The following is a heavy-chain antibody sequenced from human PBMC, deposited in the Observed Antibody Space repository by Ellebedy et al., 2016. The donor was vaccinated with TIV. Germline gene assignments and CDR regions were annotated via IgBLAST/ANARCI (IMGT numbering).Heavy chain of an antibody. Sequence: ASVKVSXXASGYTFTCYLIHWVRQAPGQGLEWMGWINPNSGDTDYAQNFQGRVTLTRDTSISTAYMELSRLRSDDTAVYYCARGDTGSDYWGQGTLVTVSS. V-gene: IGHV1-2*02. CDR2: INPNSGDT. J-gene: IGHJ4*02. D-gene: IGHD2-8*02. CDR3: ARGDTGSDY. CDR1: GYTFTCYL.